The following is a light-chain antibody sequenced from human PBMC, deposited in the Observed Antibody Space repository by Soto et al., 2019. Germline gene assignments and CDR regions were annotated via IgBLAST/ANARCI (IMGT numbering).Light chain of an antibody. CDR1: QSISSW. V-gene: IGKV1-5*03. Sequence: DIQMTQSPSTLPASVGDRVTITFRASQSISSWLAWYQQKPGKAPKLLIYKASSLESGVPSRFSGSGSGTEFTLTISSLQPDDFATYYCQQYNSYSRTFGQGTKVDI. CDR2: KAS. CDR3: QQYNSYSRT. J-gene: IGKJ1*01.